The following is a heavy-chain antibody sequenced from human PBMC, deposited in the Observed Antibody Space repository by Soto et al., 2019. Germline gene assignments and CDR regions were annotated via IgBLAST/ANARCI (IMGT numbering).Heavy chain of an antibody. CDR3: ARNEYAGSSTSN. D-gene: IGHD2-2*01. CDR2: ITSSGSYI. J-gene: IGHJ4*02. CDR1: GPTFSTYG. V-gene: IGHV3-21*01. Sequence: DVQLVESGGGLVKPGGSLRLSCVASGPTFSTYGMNWIRQTPGKGLEWVASITSSGSYIHYADSVQGRFTVSRDNAKNSMYLQMNRLRVEETAVYFCARNEYAGSSTSNWGQGTLVTVSS.